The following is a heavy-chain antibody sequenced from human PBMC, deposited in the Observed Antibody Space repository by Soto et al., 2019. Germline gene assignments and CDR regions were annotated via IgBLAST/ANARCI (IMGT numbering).Heavy chain of an antibody. Sequence: QVQLVESGGGVVQPGRSLRLSCAACGFTFSSYGMHWVRQAPGKGQEWVAVISYDGSNKYYADSVKGRFTISRDNSKNTLYLQMNSLRAEDTAVYYCAKDRFGTAYYFDYWGQGTLVTVSS. CDR3: AKDRFGTAYYFDY. D-gene: IGHD3-16*01. CDR2: ISYDGSNK. J-gene: IGHJ4*02. CDR1: GFTFSSYG. V-gene: IGHV3-30*18.